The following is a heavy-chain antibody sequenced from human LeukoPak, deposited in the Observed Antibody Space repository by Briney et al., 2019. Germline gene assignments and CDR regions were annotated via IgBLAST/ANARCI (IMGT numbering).Heavy chain of an antibody. CDR2: ISASGSNT. Sequence: PGGSLRLSCTVSGFPLSSYSMNWFRQAPGKGLEWVAYISASGSNTYYVDSVMGRFTVSRDNPKSSLFLQMNSPRAEDTAVYYCARVKGTYFDYWGQGALVTVSS. CDR3: ARVKGTYFDY. CDR1: GFPLSSYS. V-gene: IGHV3-48*01. D-gene: IGHD1-1*01. J-gene: IGHJ4*02.